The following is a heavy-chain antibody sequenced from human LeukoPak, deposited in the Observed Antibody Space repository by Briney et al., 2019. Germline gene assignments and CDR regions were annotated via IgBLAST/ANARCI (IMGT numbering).Heavy chain of an antibody. J-gene: IGHJ4*02. CDR3: ARESAVVVPAAAFDY. CDR2: INPNSGGT. V-gene: IGHV1-2*02. D-gene: IGHD2-2*01. CDR1: GYTFTGYY. Sequence: GASVKVSCKASGYTFTGYYMHWVRQAPGQGLEWMGWINPNSGGTNYAQKLQGRVTMTTDTSTSTAYMELRSLRSDDTAVYYCARESAVVVPAAAFDYWGQGTLVTVSS.